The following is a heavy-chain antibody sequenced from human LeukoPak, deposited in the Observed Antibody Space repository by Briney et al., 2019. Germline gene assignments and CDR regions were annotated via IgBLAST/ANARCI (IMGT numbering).Heavy chain of an antibody. V-gene: IGHV3-33*06. J-gene: IGHJ5*02. CDR1: GFTFSIYG. D-gene: IGHD6-6*01. CDR3: AKDRIAVRPGWFDP. Sequence: GGSVRLSCAACGFTFSIYGMNWVRESPGKGLECLAGIWYDGSNKYYADSVKGRFTISRDNSKNTLFLQMNSLRAEDTAVYYCAKDRIAVRPGWFDPWGQGNLVTVSS. CDR2: IWYDGSNK.